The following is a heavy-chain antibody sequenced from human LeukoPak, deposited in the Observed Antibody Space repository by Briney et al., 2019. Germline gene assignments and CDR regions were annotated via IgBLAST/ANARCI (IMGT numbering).Heavy chain of an antibody. J-gene: IGHJ4*02. CDR2: ITANGDAT. Sequence: GGSLRLSCVGSGFIFRSYAVTWVRQAPGKGLEWVSSITANGDATYYADSVKGRFAISRDNSKNTLYLQMSSLRAEDTAVYYCATFGVIVRNDYFDYWGQGALVAVSS. V-gene: IGHV3-23*01. D-gene: IGHD3-3*01. CDR3: ATFGVIVRNDYFDY. CDR1: GFIFRSYA.